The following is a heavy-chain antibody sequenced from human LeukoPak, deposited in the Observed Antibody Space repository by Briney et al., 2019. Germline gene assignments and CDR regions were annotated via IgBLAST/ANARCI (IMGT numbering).Heavy chain of an antibody. Sequence: SQTLSLTCTVSGGSISSGDYYWSWIRQPPGKGLEWIGYIYYSGSTYYNPSLKSRVTISVDTSKNQFSLKLSSVTAADTAVYYCARRSVVCAIHGAFDIWGQGTMVTVSS. D-gene: IGHD2-8*02. CDR2: IYYSGST. V-gene: IGHV4-30-4*08. CDR1: GGSISSGDYY. CDR3: ARRSVVCAIHGAFDI. J-gene: IGHJ3*02.